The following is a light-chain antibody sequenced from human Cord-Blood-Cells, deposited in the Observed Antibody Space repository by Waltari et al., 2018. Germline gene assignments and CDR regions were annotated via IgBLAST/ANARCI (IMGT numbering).Light chain of an antibody. CDR3: QQYYIYPWS. CDR2: AAS. J-gene: IGKJ1*01. V-gene: IGKV1-8*01. CDR1: QGISSY. Sequence: AIRMTQAPSSFSASTGDRVTITCRASQGISSYLAWYQQKPGKAPKLLIYAASTLQSGVPSRFSGSRSGTDLPLTISCLQSEDFATYYCQQYYIYPWSFGQGTQGEIK.